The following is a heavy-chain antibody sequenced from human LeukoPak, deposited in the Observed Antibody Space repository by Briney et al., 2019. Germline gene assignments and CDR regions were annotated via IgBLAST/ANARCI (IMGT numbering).Heavy chain of an antibody. CDR1: GGSFSGYY. J-gene: IGHJ4*02. V-gene: IGHV4-34*01. D-gene: IGHD3-22*01. CDR3: ASRASYYYGNYFDY. CDR2: INHSGST. Sequence: SETLSLTCAVYGGSFSGYYWGWIRQPPGKGLEWIGEINHSGSTNYNPSLKSRVTISVDTSKNQFSLKLSSVAAADTAVYYCASRASYYYGNYFDYWGQGTLVTVSS.